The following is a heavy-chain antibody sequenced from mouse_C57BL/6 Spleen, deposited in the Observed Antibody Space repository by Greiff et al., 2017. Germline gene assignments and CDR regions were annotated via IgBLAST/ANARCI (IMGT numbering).Heavy chain of an antibody. J-gene: IGHJ3*01. D-gene: IGHD1-1*01. CDR3: TREDGSSYGFAY. CDR1: GFTFSSYA. CDR2: ISSGGDYI. V-gene: IGHV5-9-1*02. Sequence: EVKLVESGEGLVKPGGSLKLSCAASGFTFSSYAMSWVRQTPEKRLEWVAYISSGGDYIYYADTVKGRFTISRDNARNTLYLQMSSLKSEDTAMYYCTREDGSSYGFAYWGQGTLVTVSA.